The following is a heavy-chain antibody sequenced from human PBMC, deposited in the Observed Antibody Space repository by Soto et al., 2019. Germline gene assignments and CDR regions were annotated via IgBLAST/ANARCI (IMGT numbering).Heavy chain of an antibody. CDR3: ARRGGGDSLFDS. CDR1: GGCFSSSNYS. Sequence: PSDRTSITCTVSGGCFSSSNYSWAWIRQPPGKGLEWIGNIFYGGGSGVAYYSPSLKSRVTISVDTSKNQFSLNMRSLTAADTAVYFCARRGGGDSLFDSWGQGKLVTVSS. V-gene: IGHV4-39*05. D-gene: IGHD4-17*01. CDR2: IFYGGGSGVA. J-gene: IGHJ4*02.